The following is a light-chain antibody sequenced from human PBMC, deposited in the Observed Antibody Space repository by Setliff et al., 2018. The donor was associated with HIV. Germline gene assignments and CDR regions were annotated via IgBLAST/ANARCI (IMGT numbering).Light chain of an antibody. CDR1: GSDVGTSKY. Sequence: QSALTQPASVSGSPGQSITISCTGTGSDVGTSKYVSWYQQHPGKAPKLIIYDVTTRPSGVPDRFSASKSGTSASLAITGLQAEDEADYYCQSYDSSLSGSVFGGGTKVTVL. V-gene: IGLV2-14*03. CDR2: DVT. CDR3: QSYDSSLSGSV. J-gene: IGLJ2*01.